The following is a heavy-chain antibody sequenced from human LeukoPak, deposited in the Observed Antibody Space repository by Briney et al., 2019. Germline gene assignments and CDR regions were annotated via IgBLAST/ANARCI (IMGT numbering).Heavy chain of an antibody. V-gene: IGHV4-39*07. CDR1: GGSISSGGYY. J-gene: IGHJ2*01. D-gene: IGHD2-15*01. CDR2: INHSGST. CDR3: ARRAKKPGYCSGGSCYSERYFDL. Sequence: KSSETLSLTCTVSGGSISSGGYYWSWIRQPPGKGLEWIGEINHSGSTNYNPSLKSRVTISVDTSKNQFSLKLSSVTAADTAVYYCARRAKKPGYCSGGSCYSERYFDLWGRGTLVTVSS.